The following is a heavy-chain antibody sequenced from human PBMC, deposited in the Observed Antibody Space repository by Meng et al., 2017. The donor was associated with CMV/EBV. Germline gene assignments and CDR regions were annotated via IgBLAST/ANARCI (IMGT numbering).Heavy chain of an antibody. CDR1: GGTFSSYA. J-gene: IGHJ5*02. Sequence: SVKVSCKASGGTFSSYAISWVRQAPGQGLEWMGGIIPIFGTANYAQKFQGRVTITTDESTSTAYMELSSLRSEDMAVYYCARDCSSTSCYMEELNWFDPWGQGTLVTVSS. CDR3: ARDCSSTSCYMEELNWFDP. CDR2: IIPIFGTA. V-gene: IGHV1-69*05. D-gene: IGHD2-2*02.